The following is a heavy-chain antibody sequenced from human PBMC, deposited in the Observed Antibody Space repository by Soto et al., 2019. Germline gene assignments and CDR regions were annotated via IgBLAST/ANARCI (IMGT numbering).Heavy chain of an antibody. CDR2: VYYSGGP. CDR1: GGSISRGGYY. CDR3: ARWWFGEFFDY. D-gene: IGHD3-10*01. V-gene: IGHV4-30-4*01. Sequence: QVQLQESGPGLVKPSQTLSLTCTVSGGSISRGGYYWSWFRQPPGKGLEWIGYVYYSGGPYYNPSLKSRVTISVDTSKNQFSLKLSSVTAADTAVYYCARWWFGEFFDYWGQGTLVTVSS. J-gene: IGHJ4*02.